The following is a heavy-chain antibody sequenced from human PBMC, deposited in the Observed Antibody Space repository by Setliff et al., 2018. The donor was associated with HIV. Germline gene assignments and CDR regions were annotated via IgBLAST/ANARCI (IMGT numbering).Heavy chain of an antibody. V-gene: IGHV1-46*01. J-gene: IGHJ4*02. D-gene: IGHD1-1*01. Sequence: ASVKVSCKASGYTFTGHYLHWVRQAPGQGLEWLGWVNPSGGSTTYAQKFRDRVTMTRDTSTSTVYMDLSRLRSEDTAVYYCAREFPGGTKGFDYWGQGTLVTVSS. CDR3: AREFPGGTKGFDY. CDR2: VNPSGGST. CDR1: GYTFTGHY.